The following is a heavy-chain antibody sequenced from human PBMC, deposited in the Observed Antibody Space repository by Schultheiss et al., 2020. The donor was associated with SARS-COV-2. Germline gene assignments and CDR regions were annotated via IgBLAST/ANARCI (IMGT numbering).Heavy chain of an antibody. Sequence: ASVKVSCKASGYTFTGYYMHWVRQAPGQGLEWMGWISAYNGNTNYAQKLQGRVTMTTDTSTSTAYMELRSLRSDDTAVYYCAREGPGDSSSWYVRWYSSGWYYYYGMDVWGQGTTVTVSS. CDR1: GYTFTGYY. V-gene: IGHV1-18*04. J-gene: IGHJ6*02. CDR3: AREGPGDSSSWYVRWYSSGWYYYYGMDV. CDR2: ISAYNGNT. D-gene: IGHD6-13*01.